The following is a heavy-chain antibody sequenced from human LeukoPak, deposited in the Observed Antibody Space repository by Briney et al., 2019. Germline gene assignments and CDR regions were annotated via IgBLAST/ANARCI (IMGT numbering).Heavy chain of an antibody. V-gene: IGHV4-39*01. D-gene: IGHD6-6*01. Sequence: SETLSLTCTVSGGSIASYYWGWIRQPPGKGLEWIGSIYYSGSTYYNPSLKSRVTISVDTSKNQFSLKLSSATAADTAVYYCARRRIAARPGFDYWGQGTLVTVSS. CDR2: IYYSGST. J-gene: IGHJ4*02. CDR3: ARRRIAARPGFDY. CDR1: GGSIASYY.